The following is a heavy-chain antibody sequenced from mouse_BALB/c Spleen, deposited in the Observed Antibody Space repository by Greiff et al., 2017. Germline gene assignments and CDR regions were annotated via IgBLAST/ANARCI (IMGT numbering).Heavy chain of an antibody. D-gene: IGHD4-1*01. CDR3: AREANCQFDY. Sequence: VLLVESAAELARPGASVKMSCKASGYTFTSYTMHWVKQRPGQGLEWIGYINSSSGYTEYNQKFKDKTTLTADKSSSTAYMQLSSQTSEDSAVYYCAREANCQFDYWGQGTTLTVSS. CDR2: INSSSGYT. V-gene: IGHV1-4*02. CDR1: GYTFTSYT. J-gene: IGHJ2*01.